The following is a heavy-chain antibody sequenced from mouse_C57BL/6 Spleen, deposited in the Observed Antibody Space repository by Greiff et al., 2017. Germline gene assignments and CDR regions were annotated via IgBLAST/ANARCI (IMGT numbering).Heavy chain of an antibody. V-gene: IGHV5-4*03. CDR1: GFTFSSYA. CDR2: ISDGGSYT. J-gene: IGHJ1*03. D-gene: IGHD1-1*01. Sequence: EVKVVESGGGLVKPGGSLKLSCAASGFTFSSYAMSWVRQTPEKRLEWVATISDGGSYTYYPDNVKGRFTISRDNAKNNLYLQMSHLKSEDTAMYYCARGLGGYGSSYWYFDVWGTGTTVTVSS. CDR3: ARGLGGYGSSYWYFDV.